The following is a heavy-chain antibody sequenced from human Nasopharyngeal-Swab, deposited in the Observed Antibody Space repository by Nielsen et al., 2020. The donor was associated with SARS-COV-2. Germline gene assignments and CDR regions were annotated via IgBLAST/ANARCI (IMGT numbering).Heavy chain of an antibody. CDR1: GFTFSDYY. CDR3: ARDSNSYFDY. D-gene: IGHD4-11*01. Sequence: GESLKISCAASGFTFSDYYMSWIRQAPGKGLEWVSYISSSGSTIYYADSVKGRFTISRDNAKNSLYLQMNSLRAEDTAVYYCARDSNSYFDYWGQGTLVTVSS. CDR2: ISSSGSTI. J-gene: IGHJ4*02. V-gene: IGHV3-11*04.